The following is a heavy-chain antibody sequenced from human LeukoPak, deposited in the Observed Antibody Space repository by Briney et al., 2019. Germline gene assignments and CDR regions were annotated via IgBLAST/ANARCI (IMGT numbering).Heavy chain of an antibody. J-gene: IGHJ4*02. D-gene: IGHD6-13*01. V-gene: IGHV3-7*01. CDR2: IKQDGSEK. Sequence: PGGSLRLSCAASGFTFSSYWMSWVRQAPGKGLEWVANIKQDGSEKYYVDSVKGRFTISRDNAKNSLYLQMNSLRAEDTAVYYCARDSSGAAAGTPGYWGQGTLVTVSS. CDR1: GFTFSSYW. CDR3: ARDSSGAAAGTPGY.